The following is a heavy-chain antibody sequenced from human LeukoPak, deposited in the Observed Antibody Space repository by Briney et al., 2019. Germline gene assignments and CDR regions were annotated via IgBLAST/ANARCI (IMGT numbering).Heavy chain of an antibody. D-gene: IGHD3-9*01. V-gene: IGHV3-48*01. CDR2: ISSSLVSNI. CDR1: GFTFNVYS. CDR3: ARGVRDILSGYYTDYYFYYMDV. J-gene: IGHJ6*03. Sequence: GGSLRLSCAASGFTFNVYSVNWVRQAPGKGLEWVSFISSSLVSNIYYADSVKGRFTISRDNAKNSLYLQMNSLRAEDTAVYYCARGVRDILSGYYTDYYFYYMDVWGKGTTVTVSS.